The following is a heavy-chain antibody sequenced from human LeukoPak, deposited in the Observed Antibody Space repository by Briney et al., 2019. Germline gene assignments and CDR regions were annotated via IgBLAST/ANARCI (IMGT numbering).Heavy chain of an antibody. CDR1: GFTFSRCA. CDR3: ANSRGRAVAGSYFDY. V-gene: IGHV3-23*01. Sequence: GGSLRLSCAASGFTFSRCAMSWVREAPGKGLEWVSAISGSGGSTYYADSVKGRFTISRDNSKNTLYLQMNSLRAEDTAVYYCANSRGRAVAGSYFDYWGQGTLVTVSS. D-gene: IGHD6-19*01. CDR2: ISGSGGST. J-gene: IGHJ4*02.